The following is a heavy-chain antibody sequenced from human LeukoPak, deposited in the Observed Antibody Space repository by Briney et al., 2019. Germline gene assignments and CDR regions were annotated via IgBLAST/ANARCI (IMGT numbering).Heavy chain of an antibody. Sequence: PSETLSLTCTVSGYYISGPYYWGWIRQAPGKGLEWIGSIHHSGTTYYNPSLKSRLTISVDLSNNQFSLKLTSVTAADTAMFYCVRVQRGSYGIFDSWGQGTLVAVSS. J-gene: IGHJ4*02. D-gene: IGHD1-26*01. CDR1: GYYISGPYY. CDR2: IHHSGTT. V-gene: IGHV4-38-2*02. CDR3: VRVQRGSYGIFDS.